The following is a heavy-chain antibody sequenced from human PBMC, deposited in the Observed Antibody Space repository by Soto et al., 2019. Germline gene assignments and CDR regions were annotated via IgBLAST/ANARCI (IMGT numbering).Heavy chain of an antibody. CDR1: GFTSTRYS. Sequence: GGSLRLSCAASGFTSTRYSMNWVRQAPGKGLEWVSSISSTTNYIYYADSMKGRFTVSRDNAKNSVYLEMNSLSAEVTAVYYCARESEDLTSNFDYWGQGTLVTSPQ. CDR2: ISSTTNYI. CDR3: ARESEDLTSNFDY. J-gene: IGHJ4*02. V-gene: IGHV3-21*01.